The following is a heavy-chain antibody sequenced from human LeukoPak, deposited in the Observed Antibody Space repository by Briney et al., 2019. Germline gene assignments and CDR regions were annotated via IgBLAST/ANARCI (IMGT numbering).Heavy chain of an antibody. D-gene: IGHD3-22*01. V-gene: IGHV4-31*03. CDR2: IYYSGST. CDR3: ARGLHDYYVSSGYYSSGDHWFDP. Sequence: SKTLSLTCTVSGGSISSGGYYWSWIRQHPGKGLEWIGYIYYSGSTYYNPSLKSRVTISVDTSKNQFSLKLSSVTAADTAVYYCARGLHDYYVSSGYYSSGDHWFDPWGQGTLVTVSS. CDR1: GGSISSGGYY. J-gene: IGHJ5*02.